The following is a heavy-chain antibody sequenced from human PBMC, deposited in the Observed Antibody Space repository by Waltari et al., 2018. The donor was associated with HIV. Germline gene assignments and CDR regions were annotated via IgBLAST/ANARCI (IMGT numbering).Heavy chain of an antibody. CDR2: SNGEGSST. CDR1: GFTFSSYW. J-gene: IGHJ4*02. D-gene: IGHD3-16*01. Sequence: EVQLVESGGGLVQPGGSLRLSCAASGFTFSSYWLHWVRQAPGKELVWGSRSNGEGSSTRYADSGKSRYTISRDNAKNTVYLQMNSLRAEDTALYYCASLYNYVWGSPPPFDYWGQGTLVTVSS. V-gene: IGHV3-74*01. CDR3: ASLYNYVWGSPPPFDY.